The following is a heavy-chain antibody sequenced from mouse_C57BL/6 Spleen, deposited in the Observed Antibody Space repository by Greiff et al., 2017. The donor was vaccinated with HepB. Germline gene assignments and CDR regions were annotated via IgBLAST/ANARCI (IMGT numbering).Heavy chain of an antibody. J-gene: IGHJ4*01. CDR2: INPNNGGT. D-gene: IGHD1-1*01. CDR1: GYTFTDYN. Sequence: EVQLQQSGPELVKPGASVKIPCKASGYTFTDYNMDWVKQSHGKSLEWIGDINPNNGGTIYNQKFKGKATLTVDKSSSTAYMELRSLTSEDTAVYYCARCHYYGSSYDYAMDYWGQGTSVTVSS. V-gene: IGHV1-18*01. CDR3: ARCHYYGSSYDYAMDY.